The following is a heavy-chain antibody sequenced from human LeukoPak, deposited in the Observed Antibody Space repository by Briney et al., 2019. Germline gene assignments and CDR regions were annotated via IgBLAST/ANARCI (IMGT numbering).Heavy chain of an antibody. CDR2: IRYDGSNK. J-gene: IGHJ6*03. V-gene: IGHV3-30*02. D-gene: IGHD1-26*01. CDR3: AKPLSEGYYELYYYYMDV. CDR1: GFTFSSYG. Sequence: GGSLRLSCAASGFTFSSYGMHWVRQAPGKGLEWVAFIRYDGSNKYYADSVKGRFTISRDNSKNTLYLQMNSLRAEDTAVYYCAKPLSEGYYELYYYYMDVWGKGTTVTVSS.